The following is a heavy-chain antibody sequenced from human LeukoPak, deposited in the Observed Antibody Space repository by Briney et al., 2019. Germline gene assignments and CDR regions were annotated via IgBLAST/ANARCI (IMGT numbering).Heavy chain of an antibody. CDR3: AKDRYYGSGSPFDY. V-gene: IGHV3-30*18. D-gene: IGHD3-10*01. J-gene: IGHJ4*02. CDR1: GFTFSSYG. Sequence: GSLRLSCAASGFTFSSYGMHWVRQAPGKGLEWVAVISYDGSNKYYADSVKGRFTISRDNSKNTLYLQMNSLRAEDTAVYYCAKDRYYGSGSPFDYWAREPWSPSPQ. CDR2: ISYDGSNK.